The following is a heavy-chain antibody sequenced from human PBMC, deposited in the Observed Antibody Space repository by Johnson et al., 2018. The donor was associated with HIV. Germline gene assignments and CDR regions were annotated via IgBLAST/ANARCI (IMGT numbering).Heavy chain of an antibody. CDR3: AKAGAVAGPGIDAFDI. CDR1: GFAFSSYG. J-gene: IGHJ3*02. V-gene: IGHV3-30*18. Sequence: QVQLVESGGGVVQPGRSLRLSCAASGFAFSSYGMHWVRQAPGKGLEWVAIISYDGSTKYYADSVKGRFTTSRDNSKNTLYLQMNSLSAEDTAVYYCAKAGAVAGPGIDAFDIWGQGTMVTVSS. CDR2: ISYDGSTK. D-gene: IGHD6-19*01.